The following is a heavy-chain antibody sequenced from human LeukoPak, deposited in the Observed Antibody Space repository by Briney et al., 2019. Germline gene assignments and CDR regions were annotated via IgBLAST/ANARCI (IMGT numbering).Heavy chain of an antibody. D-gene: IGHD6-13*01. V-gene: IGHV4-39*01. CDR3: ARLGPGYSSTWSNDAFAI. CDR1: GGSISSSTYY. J-gene: IGHJ3*02. Sequence: SETLSLTCTVSGGSISSSTYYWGWIRQPPGKVLEWIGNIFYTGSTYYHPSLKSRVTISVDTSKNQFSLKLSSVTAADTAVYYCARLGPGYSSTWSNDAFAIWGQGTVVTVSS. CDR2: IFYTGST.